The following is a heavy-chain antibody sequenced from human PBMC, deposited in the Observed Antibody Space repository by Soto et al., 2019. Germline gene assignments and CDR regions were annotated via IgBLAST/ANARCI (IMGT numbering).Heavy chain of an antibody. J-gene: IGHJ6*03. CDR1: GFTFSSYA. D-gene: IGHD2-15*01. CDR2: ISGSGGST. Sequence: EVQLLESGGGLVQPGGSLRLSCAASGFTFSSYAMSWVRQAPGKGLEWVSAISGSGGSTNYADSVKGRFTISRDNSKNTLYLQMNSLRAEDTAVYYCAKGRGGWPYYHMDVWGTGTTVTVSS. V-gene: IGHV3-23*01. CDR3: AKGRGGWPYYHMDV.